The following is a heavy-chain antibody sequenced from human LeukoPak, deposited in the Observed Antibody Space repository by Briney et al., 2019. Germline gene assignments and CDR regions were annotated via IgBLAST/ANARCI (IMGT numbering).Heavy chain of an antibody. Sequence: GGSLRLSCAASGFTFSSYSMNWVRQAPGKGLEWVSSISGSNSYIYYADSMKGRFTISRDNAKNSLYLQMNSLRAEDTAVYYCARDPTRYGDYVDYWGQGTLVTVSS. V-gene: IGHV3-21*01. CDR3: ARDPTRYGDYVDY. J-gene: IGHJ4*02. CDR1: GFTFSSYS. D-gene: IGHD4-17*01. CDR2: ISGSNSYI.